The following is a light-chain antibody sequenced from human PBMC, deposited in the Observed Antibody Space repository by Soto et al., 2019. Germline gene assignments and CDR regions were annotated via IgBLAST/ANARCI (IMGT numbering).Light chain of an antibody. V-gene: IGKV3-15*01. J-gene: IGKJ2*03. CDR1: QSVSSN. CDR3: QQYNKWPLYS. Sequence: EIVLTQSPGTLSVSPGERATLSCRASQSVSSNLAWYQQKRGQAPRLLIYGASTRATGIPARFSGSGSGTDFTLTISSLQSEDFAVYYCQQYNKWPLYSFGQGTKVEIK. CDR2: GAS.